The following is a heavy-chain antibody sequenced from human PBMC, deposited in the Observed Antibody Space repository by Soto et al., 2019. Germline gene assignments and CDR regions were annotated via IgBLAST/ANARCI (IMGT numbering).Heavy chain of an antibody. D-gene: IGHD1-20*01. CDR3: AKGITGIIIDY. CDR2: ISYDGSNK. Sequence: GGSLRLSCAASGFTFSSYGMHWVRQAPGKGLEWVAVISYDGSNKYYADSVKGRFTISRDNSKNTLYLQMNSLRAEDTAVYYCAKGITGIIIDYWGQGTLVTVSS. CDR1: GFTFSSYG. J-gene: IGHJ4*02. V-gene: IGHV3-30*18.